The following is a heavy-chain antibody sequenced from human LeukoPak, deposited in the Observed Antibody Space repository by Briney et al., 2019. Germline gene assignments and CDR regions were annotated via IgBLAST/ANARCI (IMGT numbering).Heavy chain of an antibody. D-gene: IGHD7-27*01. V-gene: IGHV4-59*01. CDR1: GGSISSYY. Sequence: PSETLSLTCTVSGGSISSYYWSWLRQPPGKGLEWIGYIYYSGSTNYNPSLKSRVTISVDTSKNQFSLKLSSVTAADTAVYYCARGGVASGEPRGDNWFDPWGQGTLVTVSS. J-gene: IGHJ5*02. CDR3: ARGGVASGEPRGDNWFDP. CDR2: IYYSGST.